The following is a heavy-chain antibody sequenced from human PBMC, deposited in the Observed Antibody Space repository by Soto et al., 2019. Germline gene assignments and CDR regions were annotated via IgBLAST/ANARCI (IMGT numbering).Heavy chain of an antibody. Sequence: GESLKISCKGSGYSLTSYWIGWVRQMPGKGLEWMGIIYPGDSDTRYSPSFQGQVTISADKSISTAYLQWSSLKASDTAMYYCAKAYCGGDCYSVVAFDIWGQGTMVTVSS. CDR3: AKAYCGGDCYSVVAFDI. V-gene: IGHV5-51*01. CDR1: GYSLTSYW. D-gene: IGHD2-21*02. CDR2: IYPGDSDT. J-gene: IGHJ3*02.